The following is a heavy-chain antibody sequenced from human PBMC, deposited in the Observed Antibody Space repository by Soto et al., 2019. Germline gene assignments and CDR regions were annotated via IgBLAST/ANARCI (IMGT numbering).Heavy chain of an antibody. Sequence: GGSLRLSCAASGFTFSSYSMNWVRQAPGKGLEWVSYISSSSSTIYYADSVKGRFTISRDNAKNSLYLQMNSLRAKDTAVYYCARDKLMGQYNLWGQGTLVTVSS. CDR3: ARDKLMGQYNL. D-gene: IGHD3-10*01. CDR2: ISSSSSTI. J-gene: IGHJ5*02. CDR1: GFTFSSYS. V-gene: IGHV3-48*01.